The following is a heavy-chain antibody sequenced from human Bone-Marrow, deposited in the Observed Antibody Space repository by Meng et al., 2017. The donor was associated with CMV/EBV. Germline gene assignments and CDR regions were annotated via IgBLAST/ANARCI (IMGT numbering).Heavy chain of an antibody. CDR2: ISSSSSYI. D-gene: IGHD5-18*01. V-gene: IGHV3-21*01. Sequence: GGSLRLSCAASGFTFSSYSMNWVRQAPGKGLEWVSSISSSSSYIYYAGSVKGRVTISRDNAKNSLYLQMNSLRAEDTAVFYCARWGGDSPFDYWGQGTLVTVSS. CDR3: ARWGGDSPFDY. J-gene: IGHJ4*02. CDR1: GFTFSSYS.